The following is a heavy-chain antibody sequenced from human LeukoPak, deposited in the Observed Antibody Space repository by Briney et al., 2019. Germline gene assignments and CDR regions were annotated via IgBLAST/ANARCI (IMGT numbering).Heavy chain of an antibody. Sequence: GGSLRLSCAASGFTFSSYSMNWVRQAPGKGLEWVSSISSSSSYIYYADSVKGRFTISRDNAKNSLYLQMNSLRAEDTAVYYCASGQLERLIAAFDIWGQGTMVTVSS. J-gene: IGHJ3*02. CDR2: ISSSSSYI. D-gene: IGHD1-1*01. V-gene: IGHV3-21*01. CDR1: GFTFSSYS. CDR3: ASGQLERLIAAFDI.